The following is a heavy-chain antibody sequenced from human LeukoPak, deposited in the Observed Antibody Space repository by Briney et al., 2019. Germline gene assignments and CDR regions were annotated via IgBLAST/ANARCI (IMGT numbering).Heavy chain of an antibody. CDR1: GFTFGNYA. D-gene: IGHD3-16*01. Sequence: PGGSLRLSCAVSGFTFGNYAMAWVRQAPGKGLESVSSVSTDGTTYYAHSVKGWFTLSRDNFKNTLLLQMRSLRAEDTAVYYCAKLGHGGYYSYMDVWGKGTTVTVSS. V-gene: IGHV3-23*01. CDR2: VSTDGTT. CDR3: AKLGHGGYYSYMDV. J-gene: IGHJ6*03.